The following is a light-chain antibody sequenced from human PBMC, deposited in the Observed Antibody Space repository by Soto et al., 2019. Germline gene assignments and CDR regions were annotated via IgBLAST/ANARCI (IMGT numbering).Light chain of an antibody. V-gene: IGKV3-20*01. CDR2: GAS. CDR1: QTVGSSF. J-gene: IGKJ1*01. CDR3: HQYGSSQT. Sequence: IVLTQSPGTLSLSPGERATLSCMASQTVGSSFLAWFQHKPGQAPRLLIYGASTRATGIPDRFSGSGSGTDFTLTISRLEPEDFAVYYCHQYGSSQTFGQGTKVDIK.